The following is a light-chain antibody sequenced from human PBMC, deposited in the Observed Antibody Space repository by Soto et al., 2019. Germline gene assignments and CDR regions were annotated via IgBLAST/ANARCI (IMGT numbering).Light chain of an antibody. CDR1: SSDVGGYNY. CDR3: SSYTSSSPFV. V-gene: IGLV2-14*01. J-gene: IGLJ1*01. CDR2: DDS. Sequence: QSVLTQPASVSGSPGQSITISCTGTSSDVGGYNYVSWYQQLPGKAPKLMIYDDSNRPSGVSNRFSGSKSGNTASLTISGLQAEDEADYYCSSYTSSSPFVFGTGTKVTVL.